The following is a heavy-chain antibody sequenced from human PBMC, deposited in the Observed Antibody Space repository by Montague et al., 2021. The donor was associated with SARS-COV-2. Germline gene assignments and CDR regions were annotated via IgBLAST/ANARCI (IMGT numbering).Heavy chain of an antibody. CDR2: VYYSGYT. CDR3: ARRRLREDYFDF. CDR1: GDSVSSSDHY. Sequence: SETLSLTCTVSGDSVSSSDHYWGWIRQPPGKGLEWLGIVYYSGYTYYNPSAKGRVTISIDASKNRFSLKLNSLTATDTAIYHCARRRLREDYFDFWGQGTLLTVSS. D-gene: IGHD4-17*01. J-gene: IGHJ4*02. V-gene: IGHV4-39*01.